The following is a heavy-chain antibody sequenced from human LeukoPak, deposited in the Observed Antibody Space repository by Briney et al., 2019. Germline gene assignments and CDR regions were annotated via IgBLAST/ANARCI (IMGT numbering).Heavy chain of an antibody. CDR2: ITNNGGGT. CDR3: ARGRDGSLGYYHYMDV. D-gene: IGHD1-26*01. V-gene: IGHV3-64*01. CDR1: GFTFSSYA. Sequence: GGSLRLSCAASGFTFSSYAMEWVRQAPGKGLEYVSAITNNGGGTYYANSVKGRFTISRDNSKNTLYLQMGSLRDEDVAVYYCARGRDGSLGYYHYMDVWGKGTTVTVSS. J-gene: IGHJ6*03.